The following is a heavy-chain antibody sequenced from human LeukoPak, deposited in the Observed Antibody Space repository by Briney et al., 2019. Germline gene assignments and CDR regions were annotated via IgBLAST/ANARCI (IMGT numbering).Heavy chain of an antibody. CDR3: AGHPVATAELGY. D-gene: IGHD5-12*01. CDR1: GGSIKSSTYY. Sequence: SETLSLTCTVSGGSIKSSTYYWGWICQPPGKGLEWIGSIYYSGSTYYNPSLKSRVTISVDTSKNQFSLKLSSVTAADTAVYYCAGHPVATAELGYWGQGTLVTVSS. V-gene: IGHV4-39*01. CDR2: IYYSGST. J-gene: IGHJ4*02.